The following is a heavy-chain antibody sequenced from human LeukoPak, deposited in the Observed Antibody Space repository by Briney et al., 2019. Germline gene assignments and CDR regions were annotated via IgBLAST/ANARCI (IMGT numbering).Heavy chain of an antibody. CDR3: AKDPMSVVAGLYFDY. J-gene: IGHJ4*02. D-gene: IGHD6-19*01. CDR2: ISPSGGIT. V-gene: IGHV3-23*01. CDR1: GFTFSSHG. Sequence: GGSLRLSCAASGFTFSSHGMNWVRQAPGKGLEWVSGISPSGGITYYTDSVKGRFTISRDNSKNTQSLQVNSLRAEDTAVYFCAKDPMSVVAGLYFDYWGQGTLVTVSS.